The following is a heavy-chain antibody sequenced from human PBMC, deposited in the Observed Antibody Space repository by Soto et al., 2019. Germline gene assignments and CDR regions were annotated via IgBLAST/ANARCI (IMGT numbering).Heavy chain of an antibody. CDR1: GYAFTTYG. Sequence: ASVKVSCKGSGYAFTTYGITWVRQAPGQGLEWMGWISAHNGNTNYAQKLQGRVTVTRDTSTSTAYMELRSLRSDDTAVYYCARADYYGSGSRNYYYYYGMDVWGQGTTVTVSS. CDR3: ARADYYGSGSRNYYYYYGMDV. J-gene: IGHJ6*02. D-gene: IGHD3-10*01. V-gene: IGHV1-18*01. CDR2: ISAHNGNT.